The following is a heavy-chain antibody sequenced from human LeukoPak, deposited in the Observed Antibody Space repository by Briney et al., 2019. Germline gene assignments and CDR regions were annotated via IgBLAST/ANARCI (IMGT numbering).Heavy chain of an antibody. V-gene: IGHV3-74*01. J-gene: IGHJ5*02. Sequence: GGSLRLSCEASGFTLSNIWMNWVRQAPGKGRVWVSRGEGDATTSTYADSVKGRFIISRDLARNTLYLQMNSLREDDTAVYYCTRSDWFDPWGQGTLVSVSS. CDR2: GEGDATTS. CDR3: TRSDWFDP. CDR1: GFTLSNIW.